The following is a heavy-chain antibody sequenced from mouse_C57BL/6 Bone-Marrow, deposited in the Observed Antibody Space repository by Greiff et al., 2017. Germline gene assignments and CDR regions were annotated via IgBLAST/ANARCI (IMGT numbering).Heavy chain of an antibody. CDR1: GFNIKDYY. CDR3: ALYGSSPAWFAY. V-gene: IGHV14-2*01. J-gene: IGHJ3*01. CDR2: IDPEDGDT. D-gene: IGHD1-1*01. Sequence: EVQLVESGAELVKPGASVKLSCTASGFNIKDYYMHWVKQRTEQGLEWIGRIDPEDGDTKYAPKFQGKATITADTSSNPAYLQLRSLTSEDTAVYYGALYGSSPAWFAYWGQGTLVTVSA.